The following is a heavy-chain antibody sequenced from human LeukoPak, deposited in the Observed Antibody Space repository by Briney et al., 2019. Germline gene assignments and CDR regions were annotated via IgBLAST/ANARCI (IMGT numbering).Heavy chain of an antibody. CDR2: FDPEDGET. V-gene: IGHV1-24*01. J-gene: IGHJ3*02. D-gene: IGHD3-22*01. CDR3: ATWNLITMIVVVPTGDAFDI. CDR1: GYTLTELS. Sequence: ASVKVSCKVSGYTLTELSMHWVRQAPGKGLEWMGGFDPEDGETIYAQKFQGRVTMTEDTSTDTAYMELSSLRSEDTAVYYCATWNLITMIVVVPTGDAFDIWGQGTMVTVSS.